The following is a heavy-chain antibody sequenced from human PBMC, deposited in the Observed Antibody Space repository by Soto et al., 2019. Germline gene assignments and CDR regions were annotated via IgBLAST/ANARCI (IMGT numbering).Heavy chain of an antibody. CDR2: ITSSDNYR. J-gene: IGHJ4*02. V-gene: IGHV3-21*01. CDR1: GFTFSNHI. Sequence: EVQLVESGGGLVKPGGSLRLSCVASGFTFSNHIMNWVRQLPGKGLEWVSSITSSDNYRSYAESVKGRFTISRDNAKNSVFLQMDSLRVEDTSVYYCVSQPSSTWYSDFEHWGRGTLVTVSS. D-gene: IGHD6-13*01. CDR3: VSQPSSTWYSDFEH.